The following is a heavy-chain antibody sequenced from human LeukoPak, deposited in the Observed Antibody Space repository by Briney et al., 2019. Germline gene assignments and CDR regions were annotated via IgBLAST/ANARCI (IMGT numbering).Heavy chain of an antibody. V-gene: IGHV3-30-3*01. D-gene: IGHD2-2*01. Sequence: GRSLRLSCAASGFTFSSYAMHWVRQAPGKGLEWVAVISYDGSNKYYADSVKGRFTISRDNSKNTLYLQMNSLRAEDTAVYYCAKDGYAGGYCSSTSCPWLEFDPWGQGTLVTVSS. CDR3: AKDGYAGGYCSSTSCPWLEFDP. CDR1: GFTFSSYA. J-gene: IGHJ5*02. CDR2: ISYDGSNK.